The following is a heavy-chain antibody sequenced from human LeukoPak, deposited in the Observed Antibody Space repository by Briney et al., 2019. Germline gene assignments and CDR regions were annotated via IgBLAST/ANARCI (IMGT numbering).Heavy chain of an antibody. J-gene: IGHJ4*02. CDR3: AKDERNWNYNLASQTYD. Sequence: GGSLRLSCAASGFTFSSYAMHWVRQAPGKGLEWMAAAVLSYDGSNEYYADSVKGRFTISRDNSKNTLYLQMNSLRAEDTAVYYCAKDERNWNYNLASQTYDWGQGTLVTVSS. D-gene: IGHD1-7*01. CDR2: LSYDGSNE. V-gene: IGHV3-30-3*01. CDR1: GFTFSSYA.